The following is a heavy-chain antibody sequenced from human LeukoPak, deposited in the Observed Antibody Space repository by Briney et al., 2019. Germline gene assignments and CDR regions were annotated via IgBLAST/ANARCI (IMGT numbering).Heavy chain of an antibody. CDR2: ISYDGSHK. CDR3: AKSASYYYYYYYMDV. J-gene: IGHJ6*03. CDR1: GFTFSSYG. Sequence: GGSLRLSRAASGFTFSSYGMHWVRQAPGKGLEWVAVISYDGSHKYYTDSVKGRFAISRDNSKNTLYLQMNSLRAEDTAVYYCAKSASYYYYYYYMDVWGKGTTVTVSS. V-gene: IGHV3-30*18.